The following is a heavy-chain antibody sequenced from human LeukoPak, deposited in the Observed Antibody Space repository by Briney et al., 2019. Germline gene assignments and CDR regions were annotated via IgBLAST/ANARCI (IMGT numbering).Heavy chain of an antibody. J-gene: IGHJ4*02. CDR1: GGSISSTHYY. Sequence: PSETLSLTCTASGGSISSTHYYWGWIRQPAGKGLEWIGRIYTSGSTSYNPSLKSRVTMSVDTSKNQFSLKLSSVTAADTAVYYCARSEEWELFDYWGQGTLVTVSS. V-gene: IGHV4-61*02. CDR2: IYTSGST. CDR3: ARSEEWELFDY. D-gene: IGHD1-26*01.